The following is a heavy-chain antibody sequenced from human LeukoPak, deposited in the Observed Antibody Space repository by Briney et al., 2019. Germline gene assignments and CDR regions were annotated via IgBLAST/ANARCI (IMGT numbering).Heavy chain of an antibody. CDR3: AIVWSISLIDY. V-gene: IGHV3-33*01. Sequence: GGSLRLSCAPSGCTFSSYGMHWVRQAPGKGLEWVADTWYDGGNKFYADSVKGRFTVSRDNSRNTLYLQLNSLRVEDTATYYCAIVWSISLIDYWGQGTLVTVSS. CDR1: GCTFSSYG. D-gene: IGHD3-3*01. J-gene: IGHJ4*02. CDR2: TWYDGGNK.